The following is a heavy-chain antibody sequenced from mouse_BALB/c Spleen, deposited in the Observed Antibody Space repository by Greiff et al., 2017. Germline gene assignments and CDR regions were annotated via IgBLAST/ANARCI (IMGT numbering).Heavy chain of an antibody. CDR1: GFSLTGYG. CDR3: ARGLYYYGSSWYFDV. V-gene: IGHV2-6-7*01. CDR2: IWGDGST. J-gene: IGHJ1*01. D-gene: IGHD1-1*01. Sequence: VKLMESGPGLVAPSQSLSITCTVSGFSLTGYGVNWVRQPPGKGLEWLGMIWGDGSTDYNSALKSRLSISKDNSKSQVFLKMNSLQTDDTARYYCARGLYYYGSSWYFDVWGAGTTVTVSS.